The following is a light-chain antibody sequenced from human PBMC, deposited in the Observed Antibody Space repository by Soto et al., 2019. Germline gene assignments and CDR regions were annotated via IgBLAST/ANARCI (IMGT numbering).Light chain of an antibody. J-gene: IGLJ1*01. CDR2: VVS. CDR3: SSYRSGGTFV. Sequence: QSALTQPASVSGSPGQSIAISCTGTSSDVGGYNYVSWHQQHPGKAPKVLISVVSNRPSGVSKRFSGSKSGNTASLTISGLQAEDEADYYCSSYRSGGTFVFGSGTKVTVL. CDR1: SSDVGGYNY. V-gene: IGLV2-14*01.